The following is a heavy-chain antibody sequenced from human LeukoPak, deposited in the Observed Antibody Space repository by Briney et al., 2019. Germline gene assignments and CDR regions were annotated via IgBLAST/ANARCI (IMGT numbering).Heavy chain of an antibody. V-gene: IGHV3-53*01. J-gene: IGHJ4*02. CDR3: ARPYYYDSGGNY. D-gene: IGHD3-22*01. Sequence: GGSLRLSCVASGFTVSSNYMSWVRQAPGKGLEWVSVIYSGGSTYYADSVKGRFTISRDNSKNALYLQMNSLRAEDTAVYYCARPYYYDSGGNYWGQGSLVTVSS. CDR2: IYSGGST. CDR1: GFTVSSNY.